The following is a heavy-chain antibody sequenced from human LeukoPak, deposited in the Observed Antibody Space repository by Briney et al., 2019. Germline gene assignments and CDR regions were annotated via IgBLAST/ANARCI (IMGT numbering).Heavy chain of an antibody. CDR2: IKQDGSDK. V-gene: IGHV3-7*03. CDR3: AKDSGWFRFDY. CDR1: GFIFSTSW. Sequence: PGGSLRLSCAASGFIFSTSWMTWVRQAPGKGLEWVANIKQDGSDKYYMDSVKGRFTISRDNAKNSLYLQMNSLRAEDTAVYYCAKDSGWFRFDYWGQGTLVTVSS. J-gene: IGHJ4*02. D-gene: IGHD6-13*01.